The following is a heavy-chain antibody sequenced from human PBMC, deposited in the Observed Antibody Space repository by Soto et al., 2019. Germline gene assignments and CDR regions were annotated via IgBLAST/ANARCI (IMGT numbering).Heavy chain of an antibody. J-gene: IGHJ5*02. Sequence: ASVKVSCKASGYTFTSYGISWVRQAPGQGLEWMGWISAYNGNTNYAQKLQGRVTMTTDTSTSTAYMELRSLRSDDTAVYYCARYVHYYDSSGCWWFDPWGQGTLVTVSS. D-gene: IGHD3-22*01. CDR1: GYTFTSYG. CDR3: ARYVHYYDSSGCWWFDP. V-gene: IGHV1-18*01. CDR2: ISAYNGNT.